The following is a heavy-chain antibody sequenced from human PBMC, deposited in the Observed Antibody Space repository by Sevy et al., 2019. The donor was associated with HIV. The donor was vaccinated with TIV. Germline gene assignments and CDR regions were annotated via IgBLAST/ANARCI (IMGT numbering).Heavy chain of an antibody. D-gene: IGHD6-25*01. CDR2: TRNKADGYTT. J-gene: IGHJ4*01. V-gene: IGHV3-72*01. Sequence: GSLRLSCVASGFTFSDHYMAWVRQAPGKGLEWVGRTRNKADGYTTEYAASVKGRFTISRDELKKSMYVQMNSLKADDTAEYYCATHAGIAAGGGVFDYWGQGTLVTVSS. CDR3: ATHAGIAAGGGVFDY. CDR1: GFTFSDHY.